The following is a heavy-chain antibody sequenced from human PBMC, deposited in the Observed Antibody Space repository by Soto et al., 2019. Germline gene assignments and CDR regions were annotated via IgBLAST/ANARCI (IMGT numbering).Heavy chain of an antibody. V-gene: IGHV1-18*01. J-gene: IGHJ6*03. CDR1: GYTFTSYG. Sequence: ASVKVSCKASGYTFTSYGISWVRQAPGQGLEWMGWISAYNGNTNYAQKLQGRVTMTTDASTSTAYMELRSLRSDDTAVYYCARVSLVFFIFTSCYLEGADYYYYMDVWGKGTPVTVP. CDR3: ARVSLVFFIFTSCYLEGADYYYYMDV. CDR2: ISAYNGNT. D-gene: IGHD2-2*01.